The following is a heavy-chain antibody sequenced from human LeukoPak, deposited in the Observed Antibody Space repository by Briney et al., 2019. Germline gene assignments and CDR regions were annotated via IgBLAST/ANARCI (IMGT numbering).Heavy chain of an antibody. Sequence: ASXXXXXKGSXXTFXXYYMHWVRQAPGQGVEGRGGSNPNSGGTNYVQKFQGRVSMTRDTDISTNYMELSRQRSDDTAVYYCARDRTTVTKYYYYYYMDVWGNGTTVTVSS. CDR3: ARDRTTVTKYYYYYYMDV. V-gene: IGHV1-2*02. CDR1: XXTFXXYY. D-gene: IGHD4-17*01. CDR2: SNPNSGGT. J-gene: IGHJ6*03.